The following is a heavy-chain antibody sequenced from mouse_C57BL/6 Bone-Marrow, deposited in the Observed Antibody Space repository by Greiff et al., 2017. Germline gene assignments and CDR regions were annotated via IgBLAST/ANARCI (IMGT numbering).Heavy chain of an antibody. CDR1: GYAFTSYL. CDR3: ARLYYDGSPYFDV. Sequence: QVQLQQSGAELVRPGTSVKVSCKASGYAFTSYLIEWVKQRPGQGLEWIGVINPGSGGTNYNEKFKGQATLTADKSSSTAYMQRSSLTSEDSAVYFCARLYYDGSPYFDVWGTGTTVTVSS. CDR2: INPGSGGT. J-gene: IGHJ1*03. V-gene: IGHV1-54*01. D-gene: IGHD1-1*01.